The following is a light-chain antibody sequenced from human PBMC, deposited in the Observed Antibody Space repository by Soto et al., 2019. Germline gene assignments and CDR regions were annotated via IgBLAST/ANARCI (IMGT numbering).Light chain of an antibody. CDR3: SSHSGFNTPYV. CDR2: EVS. J-gene: IGLJ1*01. Sequence: QSVLTQPASVSGSPGQSITISCTGTSSDVGGYNYVSWYQQHPGKAPKLMIYEVSNRPSGVSNRFSGSKSGNPASLTISGLQDEDEADYSCSSHSGFNTPYVFASGTKDTVL. V-gene: IGLV2-14*01. CDR1: SSDVGGYNY.